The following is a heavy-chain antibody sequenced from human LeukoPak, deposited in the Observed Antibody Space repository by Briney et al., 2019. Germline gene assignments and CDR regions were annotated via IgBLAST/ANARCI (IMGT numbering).Heavy chain of an antibody. CDR2: ISSSSSYI. V-gene: IGHV3-21*01. CDR3: ARGTRYYGSGSYYTEY. D-gene: IGHD3-10*01. Sequence: PGGSLRLSCAASGFTFSSYSMNWVRQAPGKGLEWVSSISSSSSYIYYADSVKGRFTISRDNAKNSLYLQMSSLRAEDTAVYYCARGTRYYGSGSYYTEYWGQGTLVTVSS. J-gene: IGHJ4*02. CDR1: GFTFSSYS.